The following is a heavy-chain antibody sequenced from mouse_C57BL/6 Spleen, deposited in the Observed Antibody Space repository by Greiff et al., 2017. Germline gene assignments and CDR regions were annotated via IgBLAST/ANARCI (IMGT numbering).Heavy chain of an antibody. Sequence: QVQLQQSGAELVKPGASVKISCKASGYAFSSYWMNWVKQRPGKGLEWIGQIYPGDGDTNYNGKFKGKATLTADKSSSTAYMQLSSLTSEDTAVYFCAREDYYGYYEAMDYWGQGTSVTVSS. V-gene: IGHV1-80*01. CDR2: IYPGDGDT. CDR1: GYAFSSYW. J-gene: IGHJ4*01. D-gene: IGHD1-2*01. CDR3: AREDYYGYYEAMDY.